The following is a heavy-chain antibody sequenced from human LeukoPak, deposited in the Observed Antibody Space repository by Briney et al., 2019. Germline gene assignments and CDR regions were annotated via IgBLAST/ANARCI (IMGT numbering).Heavy chain of an antibody. D-gene: IGHD1-26*01. Sequence: SETLSLTCAVYGGSFSGYYWSWIRQPPGKGLEWIGEINHSGSTNYNPSLKSRVTISVDTSKNQFSLKPSSVTAADTAVYYCARGWRIVDHFDYWGQGTLVTVSS. CDR3: ARGWRIVDHFDY. V-gene: IGHV4-34*01. J-gene: IGHJ4*02. CDR1: GGSFSGYY. CDR2: INHSGST.